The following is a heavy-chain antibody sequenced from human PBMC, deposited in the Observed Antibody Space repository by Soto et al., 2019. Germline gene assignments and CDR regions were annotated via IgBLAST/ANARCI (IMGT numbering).Heavy chain of an antibody. CDR3: ATPVAVAGKTFDY. V-gene: IGHV4-39*01. Sequence: SETLSLTCTVSGGSISSSSYYWGWIRQPPGKGLEWIGSIYYSGSTYYNPPLKSRVTISVDTSKNQFSLKLSSVTAADTAVYYCATPVAVAGKTFDYWGQGTLVTVSS. D-gene: IGHD6-19*01. CDR2: IYYSGST. CDR1: GGSISSSSYY. J-gene: IGHJ4*02.